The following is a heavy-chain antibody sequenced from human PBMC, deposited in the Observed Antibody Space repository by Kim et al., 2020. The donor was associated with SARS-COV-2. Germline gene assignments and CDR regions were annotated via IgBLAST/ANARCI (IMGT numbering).Heavy chain of an antibody. J-gene: IGHJ6*03. CDR1: GGSISSYY. Sequence: SETLSLTCTVSGGSISSYYWSWIRQPPGKGLEWIGYIYYSGSTNYNPSLKSRVTISVDTSKNQFSLKLSSVTAADTAVYYCARLHYYYYMDVWGKGTTVTVSS. V-gene: IGHV4-59*08. CDR3: ARLHYYYYMDV. CDR2: IYYSGST.